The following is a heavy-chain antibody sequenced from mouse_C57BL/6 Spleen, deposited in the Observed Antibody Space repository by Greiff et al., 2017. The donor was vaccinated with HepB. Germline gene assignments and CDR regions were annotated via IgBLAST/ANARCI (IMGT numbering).Heavy chain of an antibody. J-gene: IGHJ2*01. CDR3: ARSGGYYHYFDY. CDR1: GYAFSSYW. Sequence: QVQLQQPGAELVKPGASVKISCKASGYAFSSYWMNWVKQRPGKGLEWIGQIYPGDGDTNYNGKFKGKATLTADKSSSTAYMQLSSLTSEDSAVYFCARSGGYYHYFDYWGQGTTLTVSS. D-gene: IGHD2-3*01. V-gene: IGHV1-80*01. CDR2: IYPGDGDT.